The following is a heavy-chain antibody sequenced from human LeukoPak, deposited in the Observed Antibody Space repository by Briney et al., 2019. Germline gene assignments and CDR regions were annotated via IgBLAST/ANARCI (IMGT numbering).Heavy chain of an antibody. CDR3: AREGAGYFDY. D-gene: IGHD4/OR15-4a*01. V-gene: IGHV3-23*01. CDR1: GFTFSDYN. J-gene: IGHJ4*02. CDR2: ISGSGGST. Sequence: PGGSLRLSCAASGFTFSDYNMRWIRQAPGKGLEWVSAISGSGGSTYYADSVKGRFTISRDNSKNTLYLQMNSLRAEDTAVYYCAREGAGYFDYWGQGTLVTVSS.